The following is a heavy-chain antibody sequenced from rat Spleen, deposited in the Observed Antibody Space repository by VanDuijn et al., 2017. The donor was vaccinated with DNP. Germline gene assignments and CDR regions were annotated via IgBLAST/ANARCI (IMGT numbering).Heavy chain of an antibody. D-gene: IGHD1-9*01. CDR2: ISYDGKST. CDR1: GFTFSDYN. Sequence: EVQLVESGGGLAQPGRSLKLSCAASGFTFSDYNMAWVRQAPKSGLEWVATISYDGKSTDYRDSVKGRFTVSRDNGKSTLYLQMDSLRSEDTATYYCASHTYYGYDYFVYWGQGVMVTVSS. V-gene: IGHV5-7*01. J-gene: IGHJ2*01. CDR3: ASHTYYGYDYFVY.